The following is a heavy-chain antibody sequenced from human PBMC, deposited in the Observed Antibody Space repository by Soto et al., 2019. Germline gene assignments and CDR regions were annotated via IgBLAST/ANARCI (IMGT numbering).Heavy chain of an antibody. V-gene: IGHV1-69*01. CDR1: GDSVCSSA. CDR2: IIPIFGTA. CDR3: ARDRRYNWNSDYYYYGMDV. Sequence: VGCESSGDSVCSSAIGGVRQAPGQGLEWMGGIIPIFGTANYAQKFQGRVTITADESTSTAYMELSSLRSEDTAVYYCARDRRYNWNSDYYYYGMDVWGQGTTVTVSS. D-gene: IGHD1-7*01. J-gene: IGHJ6*02.